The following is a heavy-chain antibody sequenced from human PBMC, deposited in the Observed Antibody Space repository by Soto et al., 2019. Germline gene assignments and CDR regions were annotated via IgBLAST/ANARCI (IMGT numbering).Heavy chain of an antibody. D-gene: IGHD5-12*01. V-gene: IGHV1-24*01. CDR1: GYTLTELS. Sequence: ASVQVSCKVSGYTLTELSMHWVRQAPGKGLEWMGGFDPEDGETIYAQKFQGRVTMTEDTSTDTAYMELSSLRSEDTAVYYCATGNIVATIFLDYWGQGTLVTVSS. J-gene: IGHJ4*02. CDR2: FDPEDGET. CDR3: ATGNIVATIFLDY.